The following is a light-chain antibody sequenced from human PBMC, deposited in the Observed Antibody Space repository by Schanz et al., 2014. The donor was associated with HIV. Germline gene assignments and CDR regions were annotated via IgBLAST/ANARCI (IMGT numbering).Light chain of an antibody. Sequence: EIVLTQSPATLSLSPGERVTLSCRASQSVSSSLAWYQQKPGQAPRLLIYDASNRATGVPARFSGSGSGTDFTLTISRLEPEDFAVYYCQQYGSSPYTFGQGTKLEIK. V-gene: IGKV3-20*01. CDR3: QQYGSSPYT. J-gene: IGKJ2*01. CDR1: QSVSSS. CDR2: DAS.